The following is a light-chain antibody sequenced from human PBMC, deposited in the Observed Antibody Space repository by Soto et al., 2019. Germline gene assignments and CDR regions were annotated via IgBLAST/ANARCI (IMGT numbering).Light chain of an antibody. CDR2: GAS. J-gene: IGKJ2*01. Sequence: EVVLTQSPGMLSLSPGERATFSCRASQSVSSSYLGWYQQRPGQAPRLLMYGASRRATGIPDRFSGSGSGTDFTLTISRLEPEDFAVYYCQQYGAQPYYFGQGTKLEIK. V-gene: IGKV3-20*01. CDR3: QQYGAQPYY. CDR1: QSVSSSY.